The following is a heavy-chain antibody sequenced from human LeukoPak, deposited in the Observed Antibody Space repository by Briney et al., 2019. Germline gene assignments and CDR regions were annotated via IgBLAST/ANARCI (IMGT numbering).Heavy chain of an antibody. CDR1: GFTFSSYG. Sequence: GGSLRLSCAASGFTFSSYGMHWVRQAPGKGLEWVAVISYDGSNKYYADSVKGRFTISRDNSKNTLYLQMNSLRPDDTAVYYCAKVGEKYSFDYWGQGILVTVSS. J-gene: IGHJ4*02. CDR2: ISYDGSNK. V-gene: IGHV3-30*18. CDR3: AKVGEKYSFDY. D-gene: IGHD2-21*01.